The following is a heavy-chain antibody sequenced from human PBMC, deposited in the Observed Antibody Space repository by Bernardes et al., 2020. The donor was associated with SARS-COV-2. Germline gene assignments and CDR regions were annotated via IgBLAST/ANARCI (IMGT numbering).Heavy chain of an antibody. CDR3: ARDAGPVVVVAATLDWVY. D-gene: IGHD2-15*01. CDR1: GYTFTSYG. V-gene: IGHV1-18*01. Sequence: ASVKVSCKASGYTFTSYGISWVRQAPGQGLEWMGWISAYNGNTNYAQKLQGRVTMTTDTSTSTAYMELRSLRSDDTAVYYCARDAGPVVVVAATLDWVYWGQGTLVTVSS. J-gene: IGHJ4*02. CDR2: ISAYNGNT.